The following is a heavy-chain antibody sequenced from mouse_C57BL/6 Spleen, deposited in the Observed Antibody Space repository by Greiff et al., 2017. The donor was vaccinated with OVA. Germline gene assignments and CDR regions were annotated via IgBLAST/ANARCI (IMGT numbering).Heavy chain of an antibody. CDR1: GYTFTSYW. Sequence: QVQLQQSGAELVKPGASVKLSCKASGYTFTSYWMQWVKQRPGQGLEWIGEIDPSDSYTNYNQKFKGKATLTVDTSSSTAYMQLSSLTSEDSAVYYCANYYGNYGYFDVWGTGTTVTVSS. CDR2: IDPSDSYT. CDR3: ANYYGNYGYFDV. V-gene: IGHV1-50*01. D-gene: IGHD2-1*01. J-gene: IGHJ1*03.